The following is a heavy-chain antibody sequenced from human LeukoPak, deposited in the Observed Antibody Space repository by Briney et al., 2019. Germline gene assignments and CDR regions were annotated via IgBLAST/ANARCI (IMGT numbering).Heavy chain of an antibody. CDR3: ARAPVDIVATITDDYGGKDVP. J-gene: IGHJ5*02. CDR1: GGSISSYY. CDR2: IYTSGST. Sequence: SETLSLTCTVSGGSISSYYWSWIRQPAGKGLEWIGRIYTSGSTNYNPSLKSRVTMSVDTSKNQFSLKLSSVTAADTAVYYCARAPVDIVATITDDYGGKDVPWGQGTRVTVSS. V-gene: IGHV4-4*07. D-gene: IGHD5-12*01.